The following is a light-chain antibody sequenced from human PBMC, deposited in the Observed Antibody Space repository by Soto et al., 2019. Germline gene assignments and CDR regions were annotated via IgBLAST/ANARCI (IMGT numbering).Light chain of an antibody. CDR3: QHYNNWPLG. CDR1: QSVSSN. J-gene: IGKJ5*01. CDR2: GAS. V-gene: IGKV3-15*01. Sequence: EIVMTQSPATQSVSPGERATLSCRASQSVSSNLAWYQQKPGQAPRLLIYGASTRATGIPARFSGSGSGTEFTLTISSLQSEDFALYFCQHYNNWPLGFGQGTRLEIK.